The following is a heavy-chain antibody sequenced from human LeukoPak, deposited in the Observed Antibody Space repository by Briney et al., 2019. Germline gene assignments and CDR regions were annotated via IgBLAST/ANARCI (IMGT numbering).Heavy chain of an antibody. CDR2: INQDGSDK. J-gene: IGHJ4*02. D-gene: IGHD3-9*01. V-gene: IGHV3-7*01. CDR3: ARGQYDILTGLPLPDS. Sequence: GGSLRLSCAASGFTFSIHWMNWVRQAPGKGLECVANINQDGSDKYYVDSVKGRFTISRDNTKNSLYLQMNSLRAEDTAVFYCARGQYDILTGLPLPDSWGQGTLVTVSS. CDR1: GFTFSIHW.